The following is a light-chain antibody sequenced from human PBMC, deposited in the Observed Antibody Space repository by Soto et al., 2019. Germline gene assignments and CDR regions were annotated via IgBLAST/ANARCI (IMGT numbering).Light chain of an antibody. CDR1: QSVSSSY. J-gene: IGKJ2*01. V-gene: IGKV3-20*01. Sequence: EIVLTQSPGTLSLSPGERATLSCRASQSVSSSYLAWYQQKPGQAPRLLIYGASSRATGIPDRFSGSGSGTDFALTISRLEPEDFAGYFCQHYGSSPYTFCQGSKLEIK. CDR2: GAS. CDR3: QHYGSSPYT.